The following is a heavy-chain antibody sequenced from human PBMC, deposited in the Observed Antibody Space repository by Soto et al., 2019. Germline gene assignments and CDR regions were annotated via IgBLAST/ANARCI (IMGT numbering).Heavy chain of an antibody. CDR2: ISSSSSTI. V-gene: IGHV3-48*02. CDR3: ASMRPPVGRRSSCGPP. CDR1: GFTFSSYS. Sequence: EVQLVESGGGLVQPGGSLRLSCAASGFTFSSYSMNWVRQAPGKGLEWVSYISSSSSTIYYADSVKGRFTISRDNAKNSLYLQMNSLRDEDTAVYYCASMRPPVGRRSSCGPPWGQGTLVTVSS. D-gene: IGHD2-2*01. J-gene: IGHJ5*02.